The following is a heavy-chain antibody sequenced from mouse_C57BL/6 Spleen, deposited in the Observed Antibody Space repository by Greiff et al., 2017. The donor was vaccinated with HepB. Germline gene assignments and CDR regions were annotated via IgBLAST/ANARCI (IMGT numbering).Heavy chain of an antibody. CDR3: ARLTTVVTDY. D-gene: IGHD1-1*01. J-gene: IGHJ2*01. CDR1: GYTFTDYY. Sequence: EVQLQQSGPELVKPGASVKISCKASGYTFTDYYMNWVKQSHGKSLEWIGDINPNNGGTSYNQKFKGKATLTVNKSSSTDYMERRSLTSEDSAVYYCARLTTVVTDYWGQGTTLTVSS. CDR2: INPNNGGT. V-gene: IGHV1-26*01.